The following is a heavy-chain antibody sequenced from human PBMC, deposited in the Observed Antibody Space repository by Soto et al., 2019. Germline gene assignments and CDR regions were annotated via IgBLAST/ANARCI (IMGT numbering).Heavy chain of an antibody. CDR2: ISSSSSYI. V-gene: IGHV3-21*01. Sequence: GGSLRLSCAASGFTFSSYAMSWVRQAPGKGLEWVSSISSSSSYIYYADSVKGRFTISRDNAKNSLYLQMNSLRAEDTAVYYCARDLATTGVVYWGQGTLVTVSS. D-gene: IGHD4-17*01. CDR3: ARDLATTGVVY. J-gene: IGHJ4*02. CDR1: GFTFSSYA.